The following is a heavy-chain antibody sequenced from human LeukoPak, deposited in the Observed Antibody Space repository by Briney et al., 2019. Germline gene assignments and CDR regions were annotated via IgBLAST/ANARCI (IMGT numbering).Heavy chain of an antibody. J-gene: IGHJ4*02. Sequence: ASVKVSCKASGYTFTSYYLHWVRQVPGQGPEWLGIINPDGGSTTYAEKFHGRVTITSDTSTSTVYMDLTSLRSEDTAVYFCARSDTSGPGRNPFDSWGQGTLVIVSS. D-gene: IGHD2/OR15-2a*01. CDR3: ARSDTSGPGRNPFDS. CDR1: GYTFTSYY. CDR2: INPDGGST. V-gene: IGHV1-46*01.